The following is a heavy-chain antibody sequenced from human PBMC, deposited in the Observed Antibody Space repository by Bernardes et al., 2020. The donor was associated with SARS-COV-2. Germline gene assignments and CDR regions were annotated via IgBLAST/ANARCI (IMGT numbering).Heavy chain of an antibody. V-gene: IGHV3-43*01. CDR1: GFTFDDYT. CDR3: AKGDQLLSHYFDY. J-gene: IGHJ4*02. Sequence: GGSLRLSCAASGFTFDDYTMHWVRQAPGKGLEWVSLISWDGGSTYYTDSVKGRFTISRDNSKNSLYLQMNSLRTEDTAVYYCAKGDQLLSHYFDYWGQGTLVTVTS. D-gene: IGHD2-2*01. CDR2: ISWDGGST.